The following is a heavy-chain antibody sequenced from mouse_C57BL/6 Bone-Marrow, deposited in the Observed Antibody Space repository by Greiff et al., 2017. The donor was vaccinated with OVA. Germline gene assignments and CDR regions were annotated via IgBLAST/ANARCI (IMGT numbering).Heavy chain of an antibody. CDR3: TRGLRRRFFAY. J-gene: IGHJ3*01. V-gene: IGHV6-6*01. CDR1: GFTFSDAW. Sequence: EVKVVESGGGLVQPGGSMKLSCAASGFTFSDAWMDWVRQSPEKGLEWVAEIRNKANNHATYYAESVKGRFTISRDDSKSSVYLQMNSLRAEDTGIYYCTRGLRRRFFAYWGQGTLVTVSA. D-gene: IGHD2-4*01. CDR2: IRNKANNHAT.